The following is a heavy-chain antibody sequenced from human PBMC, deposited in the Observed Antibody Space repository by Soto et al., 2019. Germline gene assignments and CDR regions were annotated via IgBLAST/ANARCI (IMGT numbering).Heavy chain of an antibody. CDR3: AKGSIEYSASVDN. CDR1: GFSFSSYA. CDR2: ISARGGSS. J-gene: IGHJ4*02. D-gene: IGHD5-12*01. Sequence: VQLLESGGGLVQPGGSLRLSCAASGFSFSSYAMVWVRQAPGKGLEWVSVISARGGSSYFADSVKGRFTISRDNSKNVLSLAMNSLRADDTAIYFCAKGSIEYSASVDNWGQGTLVLVSS. V-gene: IGHV3-23*01.